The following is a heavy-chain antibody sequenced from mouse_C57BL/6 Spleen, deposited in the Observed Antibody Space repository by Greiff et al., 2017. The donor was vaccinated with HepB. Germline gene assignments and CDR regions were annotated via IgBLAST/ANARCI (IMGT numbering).Heavy chain of an antibody. CDR2: IYPGDGDT. J-gene: IGHJ2*01. CDR1: GYAFSSSW. V-gene: IGHV1-82*01. Sequence: VQLVESGPELVKPGASVKISCKASGYAFSSSWMNWVKQRPGKGLEWIGRIYPGDGDTNYNGKFKGKATLTADKSSSTAYMQLSSLTSEDSAVYFCARPNYYGSSLGYWGQGTTLTVSS. D-gene: IGHD1-1*01. CDR3: ARPNYYGSSLGY.